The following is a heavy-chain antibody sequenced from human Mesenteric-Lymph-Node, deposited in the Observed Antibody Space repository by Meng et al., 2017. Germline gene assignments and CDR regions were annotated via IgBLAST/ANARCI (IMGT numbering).Heavy chain of an antibody. D-gene: IGHD1-26*01. CDR1: GYTFTSYG. J-gene: IGHJ3*02. CDR3: ATRFTTPSLDAFDI. V-gene: IGHV1-69*04. Sequence: SVKVSCKASGYTFTSYGISWVRQAPGQGLEWMGRIIPILGIANYAQKFQGRVTITADKSTSTAYMELSSLRSEDTAVYYCATRFTTPSLDAFDIWGQGTMVTVSS. CDR2: IIPILGIA.